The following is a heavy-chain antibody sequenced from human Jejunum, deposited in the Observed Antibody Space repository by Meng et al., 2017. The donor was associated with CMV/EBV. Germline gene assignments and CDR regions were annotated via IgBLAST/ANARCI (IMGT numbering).Heavy chain of an antibody. V-gene: IGHV3-74*01. CDR1: SYW. Sequence: SYWMHWVRQAPGKGLVWVSRINSDGSSTSYADSVKGRFTISRDNAKNTLYLQMNSLRAEDTAVYYCARAFVPDYDILTGYDYGMDVWGQGTTVTVSS. CDR2: INSDGSST. J-gene: IGHJ6*02. D-gene: IGHD3-9*01. CDR3: ARAFVPDYDILTGYDYGMDV.